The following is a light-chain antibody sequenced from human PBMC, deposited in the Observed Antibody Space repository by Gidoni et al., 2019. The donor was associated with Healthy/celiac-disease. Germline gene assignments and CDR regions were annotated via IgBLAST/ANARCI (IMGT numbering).Light chain of an antibody. Sequence: DVVMTQSPLSLPVTLGQPASISCRSSQSLVYSNGNTYLNWFQPMPGQSPRRLFYKVSNRDSGVPDRFSGSGSGTDFTLKISRVESEDVGVYYFMQSTHCPPVGPGTKVDIK. CDR1: QSLVYSNGNTY. CDR2: KVS. CDR3: MQSTHCPP. J-gene: IGKJ3*01. V-gene: IGKV2-30*01.